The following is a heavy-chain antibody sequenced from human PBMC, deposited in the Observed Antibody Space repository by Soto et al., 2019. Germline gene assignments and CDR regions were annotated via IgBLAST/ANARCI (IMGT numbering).Heavy chain of an antibody. J-gene: IGHJ6*02. CDR2: IMPVFATP. CDR1: GGTFSTSA. D-gene: IGHD3-3*02. Sequence: QVQLVQSGAEVKKPGSSVKVSCKASGGTFSTSAISWVRQAPGQGLEWVGGIMPVFATPDYAQKFQGRVTITADESTTTAYLELTSLRNDDTAVYYCARDKDRQQLGGNYYYILDVWGQGTAITVSS. V-gene: IGHV1-69*12. CDR3: ARDKDRQQLGGNYYYILDV.